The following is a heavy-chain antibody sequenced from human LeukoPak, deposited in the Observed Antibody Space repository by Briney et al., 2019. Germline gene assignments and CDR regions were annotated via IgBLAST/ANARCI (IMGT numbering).Heavy chain of an antibody. V-gene: IGHV3-23*01. CDR3: AKGIYYYDSSGYFSGRFDY. J-gene: IGHJ4*02. Sequence: TGGSLRLSCAASGFTFNNYAMSWVRQAPGKGLEWVSAISGSDAGTYYADSVKGRFTISRDNSKNTLYLQMNSLRAEDTAVYYCAKGIYYYDSSGYFSGRFDYWGQGTLVTVSS. CDR1: GFTFNNYA. D-gene: IGHD3-22*01. CDR2: ISGSDAGT.